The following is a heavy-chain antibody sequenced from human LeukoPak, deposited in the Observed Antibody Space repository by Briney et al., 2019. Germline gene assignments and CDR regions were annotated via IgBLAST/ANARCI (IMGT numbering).Heavy chain of an antibody. J-gene: IGHJ4*02. CDR2: IYYSGST. V-gene: IGHV4-59*11. CDR1: GGFISSHY. Sequence: SETLSLTCTVSGGFISSHYWSWIRQPPGKGLEWIGYIYYSGSTNYNPSLKSRVTISVDTSKNQFSLKLSSVTAADTAVYYCARAVGVRGVISFDYWGQGTLVTVSS. D-gene: IGHD3-10*01. CDR3: ARAVGVRGVISFDY.